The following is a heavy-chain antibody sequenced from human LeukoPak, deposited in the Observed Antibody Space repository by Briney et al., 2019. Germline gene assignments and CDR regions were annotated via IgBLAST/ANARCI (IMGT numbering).Heavy chain of an antibody. V-gene: IGHV3-23*01. CDR3: AKRSGSGIYYPLDY. CDR1: GFTFSSYA. D-gene: IGHD3-10*01. Sequence: GGSLRLSCAASGFTFSSYAMSWVRQAPGKGLEWVSGISGSGGSTYYADSVKGRFTISRDNSKNTLSLQMNSLRAEDTAVYYCAKRSGSGIYYPLDYWGQGTLVTVSS. J-gene: IGHJ4*02. CDR2: ISGSGGST.